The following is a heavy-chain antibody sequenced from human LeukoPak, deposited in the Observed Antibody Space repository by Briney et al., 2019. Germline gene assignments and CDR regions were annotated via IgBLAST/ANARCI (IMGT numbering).Heavy chain of an antibody. Sequence: ASVKVSCKASGYTFTGYYMHWVRQAPGQGLEWMGWINPNSGGTNYAQKFQGRVTMTRDTSISTAYMELSRLRSDDTAVHYCARVVDVVVPAAIGSGDFDYWGQGTLVTVSS. CDR1: GYTFTGYY. CDR3: ARVVDVVVPAAIGSGDFDY. CDR2: INPNSGGT. V-gene: IGHV1-2*02. D-gene: IGHD2-2*02. J-gene: IGHJ4*02.